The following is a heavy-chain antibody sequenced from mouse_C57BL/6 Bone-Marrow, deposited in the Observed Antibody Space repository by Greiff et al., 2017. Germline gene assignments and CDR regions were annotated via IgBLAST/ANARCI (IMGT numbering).Heavy chain of an antibody. CDR3: ARYDYGPPYAMDY. V-gene: IGHV5-17*01. CDR1: GFTFSDYG. J-gene: IGHJ4*01. Sequence: EVQGVESGGGLVKPGGSLKLSCAASGFTFSDYGMPWVRQAPEKGLEWVAYISSGSSTIYYADTVKGRFTISRDNAKTTLFRQMTSLRSEDTAMYYCARYDYGPPYAMDYWGQGTSVTVSS. CDR2: ISSGSSTI. D-gene: IGHD2-4*01.